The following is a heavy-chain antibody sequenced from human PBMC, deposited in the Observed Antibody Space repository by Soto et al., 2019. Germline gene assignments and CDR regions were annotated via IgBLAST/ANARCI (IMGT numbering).Heavy chain of an antibody. Sequence: EVQLVESGGGLVQPGGSLRLSCAASGFTFSSYSMNWVRQAPGKGLEWVSYISSSSSTIYYADSVKGRFTISRDNAKNSLYLQMNSLRAEDTAVYYCAREALLNWSDPWGQGTLVTVSS. D-gene: IGHD2-15*01. J-gene: IGHJ5*02. V-gene: IGHV3-48*01. CDR1: GFTFSSYS. CDR2: ISSSSSTI. CDR3: AREALLNWSDP.